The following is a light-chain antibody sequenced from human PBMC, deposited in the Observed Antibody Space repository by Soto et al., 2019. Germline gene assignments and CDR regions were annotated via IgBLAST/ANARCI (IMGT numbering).Light chain of an antibody. Sequence: QSALTQPASVSGSPGQSITISCTGTTSDVGLYNYVSWYQQHPGKAPKLMIYAVSKRPSGVPDRFSGSKSGNTASLTVSGLQAEDEADYYCSSYAGSNNYVFGTGTKVTVL. CDR3: SSYAGSNNYV. CDR2: AVS. CDR1: TSDVGLYNY. V-gene: IGLV2-8*01. J-gene: IGLJ1*01.